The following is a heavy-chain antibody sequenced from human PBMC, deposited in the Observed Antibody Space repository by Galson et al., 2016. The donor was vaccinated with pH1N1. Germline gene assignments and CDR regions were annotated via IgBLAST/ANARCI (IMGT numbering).Heavy chain of an antibody. V-gene: IGHV3-30-3*01. CDR2: VSYDGSNK. CDR3: ARDPGYYGLGDPFDM. J-gene: IGHJ3*02. Sequence: SLRLSCAASGFTFSDYPMHWVRQTPGKGLECVALVSYDGSNKYYADSVKGRFTISRDNSKNTLNLQMNSLRAEDTAVYYCARDPGYYGLGDPFDMWGQGTMVTVSS. D-gene: IGHD3-3*01. CDR1: GFTFSDYP.